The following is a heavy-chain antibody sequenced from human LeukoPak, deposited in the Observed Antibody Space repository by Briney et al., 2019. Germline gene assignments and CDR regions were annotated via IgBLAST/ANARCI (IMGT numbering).Heavy chain of an antibody. Sequence: SVKVSCKASGGTFSSYAISWVRQAPGQGLEWMGRIIPILGIANYAQKFQGRVTITADKSTSTAYMELSSLRSEDTAVYYCARDSSGYYDSSGYPNWFDPWGQGTLVTVSS. D-gene: IGHD3-22*01. CDR1: GGTFSSYA. CDR2: IIPILGIA. CDR3: ARDSSGYYDSSGYPNWFDP. V-gene: IGHV1-69*04. J-gene: IGHJ5*02.